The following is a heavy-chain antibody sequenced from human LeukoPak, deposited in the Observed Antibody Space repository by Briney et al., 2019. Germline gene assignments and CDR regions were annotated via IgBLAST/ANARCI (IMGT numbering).Heavy chain of an antibody. J-gene: IGHJ4*02. V-gene: IGHV3-7*03. D-gene: IGHD5-12*01. CDR1: GFTFSNYW. Sequence: GGSLRLSCAASGFTFSNYWINWVRQAPGKGLEWVANIKQDGSETYCVDSVKGRFTISRDNAKNSLYLQMNSLRAEDLALYCCAKAGYGGDNFDYWGQGTLVTVSS. CDR2: IKQDGSET. CDR3: AKAGYGGDNFDY.